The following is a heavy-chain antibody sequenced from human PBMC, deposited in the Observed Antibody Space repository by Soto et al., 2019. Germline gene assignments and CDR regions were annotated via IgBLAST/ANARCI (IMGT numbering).Heavy chain of an antibody. J-gene: IGHJ1*01. V-gene: IGHV1-8*01. Sequence: GASVKVSCKASGYTFTSYDINWVRQATGQGLEWMGWMNPNSGNTGYAQKFQGRVTMTRNTSISTAYMELSSLRSEDTAVYYCARGENIVVVVAATPAEYFQHWGQGTLVTVS. CDR1: GYTFTSYD. CDR2: MNPNSGNT. CDR3: ARGENIVVVVAATPAEYFQH. D-gene: IGHD2-15*01.